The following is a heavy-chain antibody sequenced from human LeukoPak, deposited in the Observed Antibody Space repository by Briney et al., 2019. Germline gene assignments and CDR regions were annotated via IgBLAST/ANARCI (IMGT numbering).Heavy chain of an antibody. D-gene: IGHD2-8*01. Sequence: PGGSLRLSCAASGFTFSSYGMHWVRQAPGKGLEWVAVISYDGSNKYYADSVKGRFTISRDNSKNTLYLQMNSLRAEDTAVYYCAANRGNYYYYMDVWGKGTTVTVSS. V-gene: IGHV3-30*03. CDR1: GFTFSSYG. CDR3: AANRGNYYYYMDV. CDR2: ISYDGSNK. J-gene: IGHJ6*03.